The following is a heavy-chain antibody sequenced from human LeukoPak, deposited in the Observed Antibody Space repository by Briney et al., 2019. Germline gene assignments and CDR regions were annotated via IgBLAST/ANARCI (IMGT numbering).Heavy chain of an antibody. Sequence: SGGSLRLSCAASGLTFSNYGMHWVRQAPGKGLEWVAIIWYDGSNKYYADSVKGRFTTSRDNSKNTLFLQMNSLRAEDTAVYYCAPDHGGYWGQGTLVTVSS. CDR2: IWYDGSNK. V-gene: IGHV3-33*01. J-gene: IGHJ4*02. D-gene: IGHD3-16*01. CDR1: GLTFSNYG. CDR3: APDHGGY.